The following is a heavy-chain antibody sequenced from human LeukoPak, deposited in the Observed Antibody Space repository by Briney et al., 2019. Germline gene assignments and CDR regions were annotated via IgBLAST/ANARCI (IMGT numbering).Heavy chain of an antibody. D-gene: IGHD3-22*01. CDR3: ARSSGSSTSFDY. Sequence: PSETLSLTCTVSGGSIRSYFWSWIRQPAGKGLEWIGRIYPSGSTNYNPSLKSRVTMSVDTSKNQFSLNLNSVTAADTALYYCARSSGSSTSFDYWGQGTLVTVSS. CDR2: IYPSGST. V-gene: IGHV4-4*07. CDR1: GGSIRSYF. J-gene: IGHJ4*02.